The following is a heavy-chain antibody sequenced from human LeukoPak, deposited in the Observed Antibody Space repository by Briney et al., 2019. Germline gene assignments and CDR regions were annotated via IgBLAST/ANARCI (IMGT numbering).Heavy chain of an antibody. V-gene: IGHV3-64*01. CDR1: GFTFSSFT. D-gene: IGHD5-24*01. Sequence: GGSLRLSCAASGFTFSSFTGFWVRQAPGKGLEYVSAISNNGGNTYYANSVKGRFTIFRDNSKNTLYLQMGSLRAEDMALYYCARENARDGFNFWGQGTLVTVSS. J-gene: IGHJ4*02. CDR2: ISNNGGNT. CDR3: ARENARDGFNF.